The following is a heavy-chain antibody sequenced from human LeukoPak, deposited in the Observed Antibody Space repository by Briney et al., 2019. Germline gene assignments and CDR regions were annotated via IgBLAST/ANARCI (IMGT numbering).Heavy chain of an antibody. CDR2: IYYSGST. CDR1: GGSISSSSYY. CDR3: VRDSDFWSGFYYFDY. V-gene: IGHV4-39*07. D-gene: IGHD3-3*01. J-gene: IGHJ4*02. Sequence: SETLSLTCTVSGGSISSSSYYWGWIRQPPGKGLEWIGSIYYSGSTNYNPSLKSRVTISVDTSKNQFSLKLSSVTAADTAVYYCVRDSDFWSGFYYFDYWGQGTLVTVSS.